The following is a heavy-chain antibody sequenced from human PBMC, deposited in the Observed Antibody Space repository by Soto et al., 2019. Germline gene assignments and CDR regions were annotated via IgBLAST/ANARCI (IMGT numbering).Heavy chain of an antibody. Sequence: GGSLRLSCAASGFTFSSYAMSWVRQAPGKGLEWVSAISGSGGGTYYADSVKGRFTISRDNAKNSLYLQMNSLRPEDTALYYCTKARLWGGDGYNSYYYNAMAVWGQGTTVTVSS. D-gene: IGHD3-16*01. J-gene: IGHJ6*02. V-gene: IGHV3-23*01. CDR1: GFTFSSYA. CDR2: ISGSGGGT. CDR3: TKARLWGGDGYNSYYYNAMAV.